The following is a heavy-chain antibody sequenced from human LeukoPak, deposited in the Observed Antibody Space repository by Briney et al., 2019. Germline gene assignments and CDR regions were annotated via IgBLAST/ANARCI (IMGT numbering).Heavy chain of an antibody. Sequence: GSLRLSCAASGFTFSSYGMHWVRQAPGKGLEWVAVISYDGSNKYYADSVKGRFTISRDNSKNTLYLQMNSLRAEDTAVYYCAKGPYSSSWYWLDYWGQGTLVTVSS. J-gene: IGHJ4*02. D-gene: IGHD6-13*01. CDR1: GFTFSSYG. V-gene: IGHV3-30*18. CDR3: AKGPYSSSWYWLDY. CDR2: ISYDGSNK.